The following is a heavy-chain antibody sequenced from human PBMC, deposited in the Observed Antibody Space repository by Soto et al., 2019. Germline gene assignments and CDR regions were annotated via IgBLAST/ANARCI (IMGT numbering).Heavy chain of an antibody. CDR3: AKPPGVVINYFDY. Sequence: EVQLLESGGGLVQPGGSLRLSCAASGFTFSSYAMSWVRQAPGKGLEWVSAISGSGGSTYYADSVKGRFTISRDNSKNPLYLQMNSLRAEDTAVYYCAKPPGVVINYFDYWGQGTLVTVSS. CDR1: GFTFSSYA. J-gene: IGHJ4*02. D-gene: IGHD3-3*01. V-gene: IGHV3-23*01. CDR2: ISGSGGST.